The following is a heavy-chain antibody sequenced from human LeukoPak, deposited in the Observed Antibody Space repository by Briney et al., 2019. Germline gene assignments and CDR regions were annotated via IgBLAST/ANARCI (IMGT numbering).Heavy chain of an antibody. CDR2: ISGSGGST. CDR3: AKPLPTTVVTRYYFDY. CDR1: GFTFSSYA. D-gene: IGHD4-23*01. V-gene: IGHV3-23*01. J-gene: IGHJ4*02. Sequence: GGSLRLSCAAYGFTFSSYAMSWVRQAPGKGLEWVSAISGSGGSTYYADSVKGRFTISRDNSKNTLYLQMNSLRAEDTAVYYCAKPLPTTVVTRYYFDYWGQGTLVTVSS.